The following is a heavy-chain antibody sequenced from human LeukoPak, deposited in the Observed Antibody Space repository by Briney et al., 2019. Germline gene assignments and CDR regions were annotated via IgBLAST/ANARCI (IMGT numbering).Heavy chain of an antibody. V-gene: IGHV1-18*01. Sequence: ASVKVSCKASGFVFTSYGFTWMRQAPGQGLEWMGWISANDGKTHYSERHQGRVTMSTDTVTSTAYMELRSLRSDDTAVYYCARDPYVAGDHWGQGTLVTVSS. D-gene: IGHD3-16*01. CDR3: ARDPYVAGDH. J-gene: IGHJ4*02. CDR2: ISANDGKT. CDR1: GFVFTSYG.